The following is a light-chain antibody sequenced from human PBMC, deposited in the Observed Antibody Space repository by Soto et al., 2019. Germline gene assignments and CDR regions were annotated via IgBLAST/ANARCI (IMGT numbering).Light chain of an antibody. J-gene: IGLJ1*01. Sequence: QSVLAQPASVSGSPGQSITISCTGTSSDISIYNYVSWYQQHPGKAPKRIIYEVSNRPSGISNRFSGAKSGNPASLTISGLQVEDEADYYCCSYKSSTNYVFGAGTKVTVL. CDR2: EVS. V-gene: IGLV2-14*01. CDR1: SSDISIYNY. CDR3: CSYKSSTNYV.